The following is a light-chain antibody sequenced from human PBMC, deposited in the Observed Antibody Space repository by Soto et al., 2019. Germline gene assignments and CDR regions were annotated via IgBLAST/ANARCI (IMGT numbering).Light chain of an antibody. J-gene: IGLJ1*01. CDR2: EVS. V-gene: IGLV2-14*01. CDR1: SSDVGGYNF. CDR3: SSYASSSTLV. Sequence: QSALTQPASVSGSPGQSITISCTGTSSDVGGYNFVSWYQQHPGKAPKVMIFEVSNRPSGVSSRFSGSKSGNTASLTISGLQAEDEADYYCSSYASSSTLVFGTGTKLTVL.